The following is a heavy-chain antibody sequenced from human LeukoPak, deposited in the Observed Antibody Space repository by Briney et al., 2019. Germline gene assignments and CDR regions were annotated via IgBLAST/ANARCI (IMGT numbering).Heavy chain of an antibody. CDR2: IYYSGST. CDR1: GGSISDHY. CDR3: ASSTWEGGGFDY. J-gene: IGHJ4*02. D-gene: IGHD1-26*01. Sequence: KSSETLSLTCTVSGGSISDHYWNWIRQPPGKGLEWIGHIYYSGSTNYNPSLKSRVTISVDTSKNQFSLKLSSVSSADTAVYYCASSTWEGGGFDYWGQGTLVTVSS. V-gene: IGHV4-59*11.